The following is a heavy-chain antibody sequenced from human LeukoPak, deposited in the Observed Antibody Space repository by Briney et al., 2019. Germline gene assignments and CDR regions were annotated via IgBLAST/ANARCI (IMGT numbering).Heavy chain of an antibody. CDR2: ISYDGKNQ. CDR3: AKSNGYCSGGNCYSNY. V-gene: IGHV3-30*18. Sequence: GGSLRLSCAASGFTFSDYGMHWVRQAPGKGLEWVAVISYDGKNQYYADSVKGRFTISRDSSKNTLYLQMNSLRVEDTAVYYCAKSNGYCSGGNCYSNYCGQGTLVTVSS. J-gene: IGHJ4*02. CDR1: GFTFSDYG. D-gene: IGHD2-15*01.